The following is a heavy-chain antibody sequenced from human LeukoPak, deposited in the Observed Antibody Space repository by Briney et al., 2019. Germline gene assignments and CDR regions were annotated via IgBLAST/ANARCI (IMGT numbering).Heavy chain of an antibody. CDR1: GGSINSYY. V-gene: IGHV4-4*07. J-gene: IGHJ4*02. D-gene: IGHD4-23*01. CDR3: ARGGKATVVTT. Sequence: PSETLSLTCTVSGGSINSYYWSWIRQPAGKGLEWIGRIYSSGSTNYNPSLKSRVSMSVDTSKNQCSLKLTSVTAADTAVYYCARGGKATVVTTWGQGILVTVSS. CDR2: IYSSGST.